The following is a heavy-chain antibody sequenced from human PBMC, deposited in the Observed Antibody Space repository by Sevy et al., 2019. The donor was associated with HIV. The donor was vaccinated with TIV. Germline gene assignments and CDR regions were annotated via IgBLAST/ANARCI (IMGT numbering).Heavy chain of an antibody. CDR3: AGENYYDSTAYRFDY. Sequence: GGSLRLSCAVSGFTFSDYYMSWVRQAPGKGLEWVSSISSSSSYIYYADSVKGRFTISRDNAKNSLYLQMNSLRAEDTAVYYCAGENYYDSTAYRFDYWGQGTLVTVSS. V-gene: IGHV3-21*01. D-gene: IGHD3-22*01. J-gene: IGHJ4*02. CDR2: ISSSSSYI. CDR1: GFTFSDYY.